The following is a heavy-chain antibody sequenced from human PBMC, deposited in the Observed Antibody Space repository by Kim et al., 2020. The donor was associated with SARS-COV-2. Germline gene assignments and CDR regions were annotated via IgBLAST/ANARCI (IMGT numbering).Heavy chain of an antibody. Sequence: GGSLRLSCAASGFTFSSYWMHWVRQAPGKGLEWVSRISGDGSSTTYAYSVKGRFTISRDNAKNTLYLQMNSLRAEDTAVYYCARGIYSYPYWGQGTLVTVSS. CDR3: ARGIYSYPY. CDR1: GFTFSSYW. J-gene: IGHJ4*02. V-gene: IGHV3-74*01. D-gene: IGHD5-18*01. CDR2: ISGDGSST.